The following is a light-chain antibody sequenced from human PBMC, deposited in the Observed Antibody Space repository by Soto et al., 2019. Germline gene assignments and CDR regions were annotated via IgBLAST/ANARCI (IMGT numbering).Light chain of an antibody. V-gene: IGLV1-44*01. CDR2: SVN. Sequence: QPVLTQPPSASGTPGQRVAISCSGSSSNIGKNTVNWYQQLPGTAPKLLIYSVNQRPSGVPDRLSGSKSGTSASLAIRGLQSEDEADYYCAAWDDSLKAYVFGTGTKLTVL. CDR3: AAWDDSLKAYV. J-gene: IGLJ1*01. CDR1: SSNIGKNT.